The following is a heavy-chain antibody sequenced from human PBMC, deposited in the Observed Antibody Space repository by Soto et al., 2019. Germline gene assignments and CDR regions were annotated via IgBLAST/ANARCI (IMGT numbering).Heavy chain of an antibody. Sequence: GGSLRLSCAASGFTFTSYAMSWVRQAPGKGLEWVSGTSGSGGSTYYADSVKGRFTISRDNSKNTGYLQMNSLRAEDTAVYYCAKGYCSSTSCSRGYFDFWGQGTLVTVSS. CDR2: TSGSGGST. D-gene: IGHD2-2*01. CDR3: AKGYCSSTSCSRGYFDF. CDR1: GFTFTSYA. J-gene: IGHJ4*02. V-gene: IGHV3-23*01.